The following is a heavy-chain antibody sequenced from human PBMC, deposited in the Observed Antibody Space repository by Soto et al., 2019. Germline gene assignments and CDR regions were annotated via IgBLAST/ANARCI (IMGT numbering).Heavy chain of an antibody. D-gene: IGHD1-7*01. Sequence: VKVSCKASGYTFSSYAMHWVRQAPGQRLEWMGWINAGNGNTKYSQKFQGRVTITRDTSASTAYMELSSLRSEDTAVYYCARDRSRGNWNYGRPLDYWGQGTLVTVS. CDR3: ARDRSRGNWNYGRPLDY. J-gene: IGHJ4*02. CDR2: INAGNGNT. CDR1: GYTFSSYA. V-gene: IGHV1-3*01.